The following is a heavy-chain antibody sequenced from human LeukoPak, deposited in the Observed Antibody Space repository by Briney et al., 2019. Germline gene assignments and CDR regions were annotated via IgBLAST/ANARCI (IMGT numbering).Heavy chain of an antibody. J-gene: IGHJ4*02. Sequence: SETLSLTCAVYGGSFSGHYWSWIRQPPGKGLEWIGYIYHSGSTYYNPSLKSRVTISVDRSKNQFSLKLSSVTAADTAVYYCARAEGSMVRGVIPKLFDYWGQGTLVTVSS. CDR3: ARAEGSMVRGVIPKLFDY. CDR1: GGSFSGHY. V-gene: IGHV4-34*01. D-gene: IGHD3-10*01. CDR2: IYHSGST.